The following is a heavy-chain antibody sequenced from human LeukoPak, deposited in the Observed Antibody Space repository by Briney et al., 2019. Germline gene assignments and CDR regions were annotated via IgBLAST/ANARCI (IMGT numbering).Heavy chain of an antibody. V-gene: IGHV1-69*05. D-gene: IGHD2-8*01. CDR1: GGTFISYA. CDR2: IIPIFGTA. Sequence: ASVKVSCKASGGTFISYAISWVRQAPGQGLEWMGGIIPIFGTANYAQKLQGRVTMTTDTSTSTAHMELRSLRSDDTAVYYCARGDEALIDDYWGQGTLVTVSS. CDR3: ARGDEALIDDY. J-gene: IGHJ4*02.